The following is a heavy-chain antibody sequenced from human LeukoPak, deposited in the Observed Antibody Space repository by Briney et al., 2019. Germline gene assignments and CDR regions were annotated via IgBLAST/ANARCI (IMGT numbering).Heavy chain of an antibody. CDR3: ARDSGSYPYYFDY. Sequence: SETLSLTCAVYGGSFSGYYWSWIRQPPGKGLEWIGEISHSGSTYYNPSLKSRVTISVDTSKNQFSLKLSSVTAADTAVYYCARDSGSYPYYFDYWGQGTLVTVSS. J-gene: IGHJ4*02. CDR2: ISHSGST. V-gene: IGHV4-34*09. D-gene: IGHD1-26*01. CDR1: GGSFSGYY.